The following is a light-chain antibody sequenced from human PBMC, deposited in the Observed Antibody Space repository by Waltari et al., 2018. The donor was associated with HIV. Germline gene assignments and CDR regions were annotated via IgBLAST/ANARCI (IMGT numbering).Light chain of an antibody. CDR3: SSWDGSLDGVA. V-gene: IGLV1-44*01. CDR2: TNT. J-gene: IGLJ2*01. Sequence: QSVLTQPPSASGTPGQTVTIPCSGSDSNLGTNTVNWYQQLPGTAPKLLIFTNTERPSGVPDRFSGSKSGTSASLAISGLQSEDEAVYYCSSWDGSLDGVAFGGGTKVTVL. CDR1: DSNLGTNT.